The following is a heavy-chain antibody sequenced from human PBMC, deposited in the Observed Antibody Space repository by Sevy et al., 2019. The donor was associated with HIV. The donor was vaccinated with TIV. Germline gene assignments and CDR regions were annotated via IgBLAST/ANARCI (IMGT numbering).Heavy chain of an antibody. J-gene: IGHJ4*02. CDR3: ARVGDSYGSRNFDY. CDR2: IYYSGST. Sequence: SETLSLTCTVSGGSISSYYWSWIRQPPGKGLEWIGYIYYSGSTNYNPSLKSRVTISVDTSKNQFSLKLSSVAAADTAVYYCARVGDSYGSRNFDYWGQGTLVTVSS. D-gene: IGHD5-18*01. CDR1: GGSISSYY. V-gene: IGHV4-59*01.